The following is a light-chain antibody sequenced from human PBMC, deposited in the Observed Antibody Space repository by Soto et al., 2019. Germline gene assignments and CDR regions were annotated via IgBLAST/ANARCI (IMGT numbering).Light chain of an antibody. CDR3: SSYTGRSLYV. CDR2: DVS. Sequence: QSALTQPASVSGSPGQSITLSCTGTNNDVGGYESVSWCQQHAGRAPKLIIYDVSNRPSGISGRFSGSKFGNTASLTISGIQAEDEADYYCSSYTGRSLYVFGTGTKLTVL. V-gene: IGLV2-14*01. J-gene: IGLJ1*01. CDR1: NNDVGGYES.